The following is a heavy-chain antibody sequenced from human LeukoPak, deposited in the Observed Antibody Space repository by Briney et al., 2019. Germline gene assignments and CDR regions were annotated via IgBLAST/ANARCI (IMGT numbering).Heavy chain of an antibody. CDR1: GFTFSTYW. J-gene: IGHJ4*02. CDR2: MNSDGSTT. V-gene: IGHV3-74*01. CDR3: ARSYYYDSSGYYGY. D-gene: IGHD3-22*01. Sequence: GGTLRLSCAASGFTFSTYWMHWVRQVPGKGLVWVSRMNSDGSTTSYADSVKGRFTISRDNAKNSLYLQMNSLRAEDTAVYYCARSYYYDSSGYYGYWGQGTLVTVSS.